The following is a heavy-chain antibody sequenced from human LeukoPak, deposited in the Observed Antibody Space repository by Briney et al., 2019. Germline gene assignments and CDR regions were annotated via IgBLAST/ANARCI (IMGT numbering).Heavy chain of an antibody. V-gene: IGHV1-69*13. D-gene: IGHD2-2*01. J-gene: IGHJ4*02. Sequence: EASVKVSCKASGGTFSSYAISWVRQAPGQGLEWMGGIIPIFGTANYAQKFQGRVTITADESTSTAYMELSSLRSEDTAVYYCARGAVPAAIGGFDYWGQGTLVTVSS. CDR2: IIPIFGTA. CDR3: ARGAVPAAIGGFDY. CDR1: GGTFSSYA.